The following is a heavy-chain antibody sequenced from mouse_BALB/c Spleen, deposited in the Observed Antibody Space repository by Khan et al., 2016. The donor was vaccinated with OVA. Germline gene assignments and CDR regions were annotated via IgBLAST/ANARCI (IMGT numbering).Heavy chain of an antibody. V-gene: IGHV1S132*01. CDR3: ARGGYDNHAIDY. J-gene: IGHJ4*01. CDR1: GYIFTSYW. D-gene: IGHD2-10*02. Sequence: VELVESGAELVRPGASVKLSCKTSGYIFTSYWIHWVKQRPGQGLEWIARIYPGTGSTYYNEKFKGEATLTADKSSGTAYMQLSSLKSEDSAVYFGARGGYDNHAIDYWGQGTSVTVSS. CDR2: IYPGTGST.